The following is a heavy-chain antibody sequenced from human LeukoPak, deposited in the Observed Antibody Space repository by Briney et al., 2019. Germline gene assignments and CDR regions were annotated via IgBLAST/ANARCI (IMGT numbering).Heavy chain of an antibody. D-gene: IGHD6-6*01. CDR2: ISSSSSYI. J-gene: IGHJ4*02. CDR3: ARDHSSSSDFDY. Sequence: GGSLRLSCAASGFTFSSYSMNWVRQAPGKGLEWVSSISSSSSYIYYADSVKGRFTISRDNAKNSLYLRMNSLRAEDTAVYYCARDHSSSSDFDYWGQGTLVTVSS. CDR1: GFTFSSYS. V-gene: IGHV3-21*01.